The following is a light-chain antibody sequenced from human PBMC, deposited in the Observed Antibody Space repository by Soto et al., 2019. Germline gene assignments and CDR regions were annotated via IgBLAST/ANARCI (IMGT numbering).Light chain of an antibody. CDR3: CSYAGSSTFHV. Sequence: QSVLNQPASVSGAPGQAITISCTGTSSDVGSYNLVSWYQQHPGKAPKLMIYEVSKRPSGVSNRFSGSKSGNTASLTIAGLQAEDEADYYCCSYAGSSTFHVFGTGPKVTVL. CDR2: EVS. CDR1: SSDVGSYNL. J-gene: IGLJ1*01. V-gene: IGLV2-23*02.